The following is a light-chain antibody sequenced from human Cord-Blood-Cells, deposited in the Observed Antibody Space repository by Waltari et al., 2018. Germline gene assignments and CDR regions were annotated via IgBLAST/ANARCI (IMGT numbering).Light chain of an antibody. CDR1: SSNIGAGYD. Sequence: QSVLTQPPSVSGAPGQRVTISCNGSSSNIGAGYDVHWYQQLPGTAPKLLIYGTSNRPSGVPDRFSGSKSGTSASLAITGLQAEDEADYYCQSYDSSRSGWVFGGVTKLTVL. CDR3: QSYDSSRSGWV. V-gene: IGLV1-40*01. J-gene: IGLJ2*01. CDR2: GTS.